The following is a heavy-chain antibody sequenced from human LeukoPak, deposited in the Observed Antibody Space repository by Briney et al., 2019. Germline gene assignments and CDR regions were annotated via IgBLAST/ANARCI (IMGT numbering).Heavy chain of an antibody. Sequence: SETLSLSCTVSSGSISGAISRYYWNWVRQTPGKGLGWIGYIHSSGRRTYNPSLKGRATLSLDTSWSQFSLKLTSLTAADTAVYYCAGGGYCSISDCSAPLFDWWGQGILVTVSS. D-gene: IGHD2-2*01. CDR1: SGSISGAISRYY. CDR2: IHSSGRR. V-gene: IGHV4-61*01. J-gene: IGHJ4*02. CDR3: AGGGYCSISDCSAPLFDW.